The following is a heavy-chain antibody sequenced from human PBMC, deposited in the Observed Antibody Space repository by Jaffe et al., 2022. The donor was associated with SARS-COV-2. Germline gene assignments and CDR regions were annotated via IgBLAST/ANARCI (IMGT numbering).Heavy chain of an antibody. CDR2: IWYDGSKQ. CDR3: ARINNWWIDY. V-gene: IGHV3-33*01. Sequence: QVQLVESGGGVVQPGRSLRLSCAASGFTFSINGMHWVRQAPGKGLEWVALIWYDGSKQYYADSVKGRFTISRDNSKNTLYLQMNSLRAEDTAVYFCARINNWWIDYWGQGTLVTVSS. CDR1: GFTFSING. D-gene: IGHD1-1*01. J-gene: IGHJ4*02.